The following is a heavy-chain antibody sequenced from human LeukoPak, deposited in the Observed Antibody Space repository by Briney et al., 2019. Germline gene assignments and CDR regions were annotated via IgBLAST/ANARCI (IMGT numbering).Heavy chain of an antibody. J-gene: IGHJ5*02. D-gene: IGHD3-10*01. Sequence: ASVKVSCKASGYTFTSYAMNWVRQAPGQGLEWMGWINTNTGNPTYAQGFTGRFVFSLDTSVSTAYLQISSLKAEDTAVYYCAREAIAKVRGVIYFDPWGQGTLVTVSS. V-gene: IGHV7-4-1*02. CDR3: AREAIAKVRGVIYFDP. CDR1: GYTFTSYA. CDR2: INTNTGNP.